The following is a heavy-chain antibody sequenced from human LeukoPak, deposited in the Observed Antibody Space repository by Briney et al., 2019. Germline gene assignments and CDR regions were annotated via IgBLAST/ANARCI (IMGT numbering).Heavy chain of an antibody. V-gene: IGHV4-34*01. Sequence: PSETLPLTCAVYGGSFSGYYWSWIRQPPGKGLEWIGEINHSGTTNYNPSLASRVTVSVDTSKNQFSLNLTSVTAADTAVYFCARGIVYGSGSYYKAYYFDSWGQGTLVTVSS. CDR1: GGSFSGYY. CDR3: ARGIVYGSGSYYKAYYFDS. J-gene: IGHJ4*02. CDR2: INHSGTT. D-gene: IGHD3-10*01.